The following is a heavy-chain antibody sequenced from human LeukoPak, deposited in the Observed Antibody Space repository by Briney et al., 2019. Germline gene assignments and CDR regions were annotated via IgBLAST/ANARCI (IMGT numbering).Heavy chain of an antibody. CDR3: ARANDIDVAATTFDS. D-gene: IGHD5-12*01. Sequence: SETLSLTCTVSGGSISSYYWSWIRQPPGKGLEWIGYIYYSGSTYYNPSLKSRVTISVGTSQNQFSLNLNTVTAADTAVYYCARANDIDVAATTFDSWGQGTLVTVSS. J-gene: IGHJ4*02. V-gene: IGHV4-59*12. CDR2: IYYSGST. CDR1: GGSISSYY.